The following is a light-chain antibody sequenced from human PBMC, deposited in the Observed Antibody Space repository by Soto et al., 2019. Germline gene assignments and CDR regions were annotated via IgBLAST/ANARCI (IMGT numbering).Light chain of an antibody. CDR2: SAS. CDR3: QEFHSSSRT. CDR1: RNIDSW. Sequence: DIRMTQSPSTLSASLGDRVTISCLASRNIDSWLAWYQQRPGGIPQLLIYSASNLQNGVPSRFSGSGSGTDFTLTINGLQPDDFATYYCQEFHSSSRTFGQGTRVDMK. V-gene: IGKV1-5*03. J-gene: IGKJ1*01.